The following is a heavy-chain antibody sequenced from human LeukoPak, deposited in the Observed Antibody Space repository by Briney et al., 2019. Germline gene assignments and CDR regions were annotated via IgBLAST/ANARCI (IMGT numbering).Heavy chain of an antibody. J-gene: IGHJ6*02. Sequence: ASVKVSCKASGYTFTSYDINWVRQATGQGLEWMGWMNPNSGNTGYAQKSQGRVTMTRNTSTSTAYMELSSLRSEDTAVYYCARGAYYDFWSGYYFDWYGMDVWGQGTTVTVSS. CDR2: MNPNSGNT. D-gene: IGHD3-3*01. V-gene: IGHV1-8*01. CDR1: GYTFTSYD. CDR3: ARGAYYDFWSGYYFDWYGMDV.